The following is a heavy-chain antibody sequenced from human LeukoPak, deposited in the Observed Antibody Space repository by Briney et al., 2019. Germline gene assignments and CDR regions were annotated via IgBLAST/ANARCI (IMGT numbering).Heavy chain of an antibody. CDR2: VHLNGAT. Sequence: SGTLSLTCAVSGGSIITTNWWGWVRQPPGKGLEWIGEVHLNGATHYNPSLGSRVSMSIDKSKNHMSLKLTSVTAADTAIYYCTRESGAFSPFGFWGQGTLVTVSS. D-gene: IGHD1-26*01. CDR3: TRESGAFSPFGF. J-gene: IGHJ4*02. V-gene: IGHV4-4*02. CDR1: GGSIITTNW.